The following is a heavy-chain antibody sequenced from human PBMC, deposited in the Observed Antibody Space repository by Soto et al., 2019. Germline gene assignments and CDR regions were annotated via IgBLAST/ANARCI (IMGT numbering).Heavy chain of an antibody. Sequence: ASVKVSCKASAYTFTSYGISWVRQAPGQGLEWMGWISAYNGNTNYAQKLQGRVTMTTDTSTSTAYMELRSLRSDDTAVYYCARDGVLWFGEFYFDYWSQGTLVTVSS. V-gene: IGHV1-18*01. CDR3: ARDGVLWFGEFYFDY. D-gene: IGHD3-10*01. CDR2: ISAYNGNT. CDR1: AYTFTSYG. J-gene: IGHJ4*02.